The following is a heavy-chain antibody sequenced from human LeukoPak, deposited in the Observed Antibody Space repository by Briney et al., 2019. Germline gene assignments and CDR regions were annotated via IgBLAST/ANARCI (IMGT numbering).Heavy chain of an antibody. CDR3: LVYYYDSSGYPYYFDY. D-gene: IGHD3-22*01. CDR2: ISAYNGNT. Sequence: ASVKVSCKASGYTSTSYGISWVRQAPGQGLEWMGWISAYNGNTNYAQKLQGRVTMTTDTSTSTAYMELRSLRSDDTAVYYCLVYYYDSSGYPYYFDYWGQGTLVTVSS. CDR1: GYTSTSYG. V-gene: IGHV1-18*01. J-gene: IGHJ4*02.